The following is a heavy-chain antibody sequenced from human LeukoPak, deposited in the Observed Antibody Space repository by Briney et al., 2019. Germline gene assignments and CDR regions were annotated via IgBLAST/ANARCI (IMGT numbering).Heavy chain of an antibody. CDR3: ARDDTGYCSSTSCYSGAFDI. J-gene: IGHJ3*02. CDR1: GFTFSTYA. D-gene: IGHD2-2*01. CDR2: ITGSGGST. V-gene: IGHV3-23*01. Sequence: GGSLRLSCAASGFTFSTYALTWVRQAPGKGLEWVSAITGSGGSTYYADSVRGRFTISRDNSKNTLYLQMNSLRAEDTAVYYCARDDTGYCSSTSCYSGAFDIWGQGTMVTVSS.